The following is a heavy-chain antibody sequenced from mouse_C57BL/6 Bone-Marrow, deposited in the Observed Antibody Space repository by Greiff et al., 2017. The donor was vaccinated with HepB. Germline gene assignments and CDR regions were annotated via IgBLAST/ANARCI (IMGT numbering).Heavy chain of an antibody. D-gene: IGHD1-1*01. CDR3: ARSVYYYGSSSLAY. J-gene: IGHJ3*01. CDR2: MYPRSGNT. CDR1: GYTFTSYG. Sequence: VQLVESGAELARPGASVKLSCKASGYTFTSYGISWVKQRTGQGLEWIGEMYPRSGNTYYNEKFKGKATLTAYKSSSTAYMELRSLTSEDSAVYFCARSVYYYGSSSLAYWGQGTLVTVSA. V-gene: IGHV1-81*01.